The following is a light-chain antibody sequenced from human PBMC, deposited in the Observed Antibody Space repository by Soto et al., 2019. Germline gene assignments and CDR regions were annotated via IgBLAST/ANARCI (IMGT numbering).Light chain of an antibody. CDR1: RSINSY. CDR3: QQSYSTLGT. CDR2: GAS. Sequence: DIQMTQSPSSLSASVGDRVTITCRASRSINSYLNWYQQKPGKAPKLLIYGASSLQRGVPSRFSGSGSGTDFIVTISSLQPEDFATYYCQQSYSTLGTFGGGTKVEI. V-gene: IGKV1-39*01. J-gene: IGKJ4*01.